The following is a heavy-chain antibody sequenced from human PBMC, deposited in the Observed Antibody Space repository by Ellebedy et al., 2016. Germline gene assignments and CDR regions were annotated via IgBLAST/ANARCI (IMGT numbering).Heavy chain of an antibody. D-gene: IGHD5-12*01. J-gene: IGHJ3*02. CDR3: ASVSGYRGDAFDI. V-gene: IGHV1-3*01. CDR2: INAGNGDT. Sequence: ASVKVSCXASGYIFSSHAMHWVRQAPGQSLEWMGWINAGNGDTEYSQKFQGRIVITRDTSASTAYMELGSLTSEDTAVYHCASVSGYRGDAFDIWGHGTMVSVS. CDR1: GYIFSSHA.